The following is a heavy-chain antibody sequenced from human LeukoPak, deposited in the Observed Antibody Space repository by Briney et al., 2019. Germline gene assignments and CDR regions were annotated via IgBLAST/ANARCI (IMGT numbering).Heavy chain of an antibody. CDR1: GIPVNTYR. CDR2: IKQDGSEK. CDR3: ARASPRVRGVILYYYYYYMDV. J-gene: IGHJ6*03. D-gene: IGHD3-10*01. V-gene: IGHV3-7*01. Sequence: LAGGSLRLSCGASGIPVNTYRMSWVRQAPGKGLEWVANIKQDGSEKYYVDSVKGRFTISRDNAKNSLYLQMNSLRAEDTAVYYCARASPRVRGVILYYYYYYMDVWGKGTTVTISS.